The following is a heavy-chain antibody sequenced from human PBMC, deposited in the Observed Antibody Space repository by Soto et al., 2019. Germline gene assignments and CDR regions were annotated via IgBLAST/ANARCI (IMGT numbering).Heavy chain of an antibody. CDR1: GFTFSSYG. CDR3: ARDRRYTVTTLWEVDY. D-gene: IGHD4-17*01. J-gene: IGHJ4*02. CDR2: IWYDGSNK. Sequence: GGSLRLSCAASGFTFSSYGMHWVRQAPGKGLEWVAVIWYDGSNKYYADSVKGRFTISRDNSKNTLYLQMNSLRAEDTAVYYCARDRRYTVTTLWEVDYWGQGTLVTVSS. V-gene: IGHV3-33*01.